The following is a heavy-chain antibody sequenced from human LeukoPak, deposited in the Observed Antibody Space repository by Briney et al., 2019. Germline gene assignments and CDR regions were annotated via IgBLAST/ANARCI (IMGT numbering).Heavy chain of an antibody. CDR2: IPADGGNE. J-gene: IGHJ6*03. Sequence: GGSLRLSCAASGFTFNTHPMHWVRQAPGKGLQWVAVIPADGGNEYYVDSVKGRFSISRDNSNNTLYLQLSSLRVEDTAVYYCARQGSSLQYYHQYMDVWGKGTTVTVSS. CDR3: ARQGSSLQYYHQYMDV. CDR1: GFTFNTHP. V-gene: IGHV3-30*15. D-gene: IGHD2/OR15-2a*01.